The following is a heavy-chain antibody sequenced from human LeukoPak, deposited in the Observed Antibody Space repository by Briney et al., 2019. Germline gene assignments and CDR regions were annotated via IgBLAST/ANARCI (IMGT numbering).Heavy chain of an antibody. CDR1: GGSISSSSYY. CDR3: ARHVGSSWENDY. Sequence: PSETLSLTCTVSGGSISSSSYYWGWIRQPPGKGLEWIGSIYYSGSTYYNPSLKSRVTISVDTSKNQFSLQLSSVPAADTAVYYCARHVGSSWENDYWGQGTLVTVSS. V-gene: IGHV4-39*01. J-gene: IGHJ4*02. CDR2: IYYSGST. D-gene: IGHD6-13*01.